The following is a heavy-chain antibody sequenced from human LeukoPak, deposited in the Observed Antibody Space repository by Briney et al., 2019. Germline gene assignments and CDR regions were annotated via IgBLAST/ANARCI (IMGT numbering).Heavy chain of an antibody. V-gene: IGHV3-53*01. Sequence: PGGSLRLSCAASGFTVGNNYMSWVRQAPGKGLEWVSVIYSGGNTYYADSVKGRFTISRDNSKNTLYLQMNSLRAEDTAVYYCARFNEQQMYFQHWGQGTLVTVSS. J-gene: IGHJ1*01. CDR2: IYSGGNT. D-gene: IGHD6-13*01. CDR1: GFTVGNNY. CDR3: ARFNEQQMYFQH.